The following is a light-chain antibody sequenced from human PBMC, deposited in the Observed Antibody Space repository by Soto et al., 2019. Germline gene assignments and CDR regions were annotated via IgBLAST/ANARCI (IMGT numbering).Light chain of an antibody. CDR1: QSVSSY. Sequence: EIVLTQSPATLSLSPGERATLSCRASQSVSSYLAWYQQKPGQAPRLLIYDASNRATGIPARFSGSGSGTDFTLTISSLEPEDFAVXXXXXRSNWPPSTFGPGTKVDIK. CDR2: DAS. J-gene: IGKJ3*01. CDR3: XXRSNWPPST. V-gene: IGKV3-11*01.